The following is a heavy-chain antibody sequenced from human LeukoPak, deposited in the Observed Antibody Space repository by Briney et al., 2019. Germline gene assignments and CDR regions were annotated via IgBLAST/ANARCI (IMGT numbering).Heavy chain of an antibody. D-gene: IGHD6-6*01. Sequence: GASVKVSCKASGGTFSSYAVSWVRQAPGQGLEWMGGIIPIFGTANYAQKFQGRVTITADESTGTAYMELSSLRSEDTAVYYCARDYRGSSFADDAFDIWGQGTMVTVSS. J-gene: IGHJ3*02. CDR1: GGTFSSYA. CDR3: ARDYRGSSFADDAFDI. CDR2: IIPIFGTA. V-gene: IGHV1-69*13.